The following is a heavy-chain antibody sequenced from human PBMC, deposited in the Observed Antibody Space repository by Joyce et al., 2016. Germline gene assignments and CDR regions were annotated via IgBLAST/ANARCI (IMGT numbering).Heavy chain of an antibody. CDR2: IKSRTHGGTT. D-gene: IGHD5-18*01. J-gene: IGHJ4*02. V-gene: IGHV3-15*01. CDR3: TTDQGGGYAYGWGATFNF. CDR1: GFTFTEAW. Sequence: EVQLVESGGDLVKPGESLTLSCAASGFTFTEAWMTWVRQVPGKGLEWVGRIKSRTHGGTTEYAAPVKGRFTISRDDSENTLSLRMNRVKIEDTAVYYCTTDQGGGYAYGWGATFNFWGQGTLVAVSS.